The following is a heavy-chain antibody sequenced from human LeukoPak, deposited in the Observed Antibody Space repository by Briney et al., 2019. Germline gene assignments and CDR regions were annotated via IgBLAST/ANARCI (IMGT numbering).Heavy chain of an antibody. CDR1: GFTFSSYG. V-gene: IGHV3-30*02. D-gene: IGHD2-21*02. Sequence: GGSLRLSCAASGFTFSSYGMHWVRQAPGKGLEWVAVIWYDGSNKYYADSVKGRFTMSRDNSENTLYLQMNSLRAEDTAVDYCAKGSPHTVVVTGGAFDIWGQGTMVTVSS. CDR3: AKGSPHTVVVTGGAFDI. J-gene: IGHJ3*02. CDR2: IWYDGSNK.